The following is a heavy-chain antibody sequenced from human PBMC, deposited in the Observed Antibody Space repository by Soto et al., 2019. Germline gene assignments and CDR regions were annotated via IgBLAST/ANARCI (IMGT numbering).Heavy chain of an antibody. CDR1: GFIFSSYA. J-gene: IGHJ4*02. V-gene: IGHV3-23*01. Sequence: EVQLLDSGGGLVQPGGSLRLSCAASGFIFSSYAMSWVRQAPGKGLEWVSLISGSASNTYYAESVKGRFTISRDYSKNTVYLYMSSLRVEDTALYYCAKDQEAYSSGWPFDYWGQGTLVTVSS. D-gene: IGHD6-19*01. CDR3: AKDQEAYSSGWPFDY. CDR2: ISGSASNT.